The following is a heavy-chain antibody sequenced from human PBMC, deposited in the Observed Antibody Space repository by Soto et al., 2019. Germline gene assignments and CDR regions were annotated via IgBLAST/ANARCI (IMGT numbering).Heavy chain of an antibody. V-gene: IGHV3-23*01. CDR1: GFTFSSYA. D-gene: IGHD1-26*01. J-gene: IGHJ4*02. Sequence: GGSLRLSCAASGFTFSSYAMSWVRQAPGKGLEWVSAISGSGGSTYYADSVKGRFTFSRDNSKNTMYLQMNSLRAEDTAVYYCAKDRSGSPTPLFDYWGQGTLVTVSS. CDR2: ISGSGGST. CDR3: AKDRSGSPTPLFDY.